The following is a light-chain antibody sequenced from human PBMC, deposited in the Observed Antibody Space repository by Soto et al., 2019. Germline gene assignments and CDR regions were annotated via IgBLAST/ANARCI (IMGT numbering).Light chain of an antibody. CDR3: HSYDISLSVVV. CDR2: ANS. J-gene: IGLJ3*02. V-gene: IGLV1-40*01. CDR1: SSNIGAGYD. Sequence: QAVVTQPPSVSGAPGQRVTISCAGSSSNIGAGYDVHWYQQLPGTAPKLLIYANSNRPSGVPDRFSGSVSDTSASLAITGLQAEDEADYYCHSYDISLSVVVFGGGTKLTVL.